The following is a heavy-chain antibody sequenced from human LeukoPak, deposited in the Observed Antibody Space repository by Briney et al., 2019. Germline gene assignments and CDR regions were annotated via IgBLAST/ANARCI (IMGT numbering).Heavy chain of an antibody. CDR1: GFIFSSYA. V-gene: IGHV3-23*01. CDR2: ISGSDGST. J-gene: IGHJ4*02. Sequence: PGGSLRLSCAASGFIFSSYAMSWVRQAPGKGLEWVSAISGSDGSTYYADSVKGRFTISRDNSKNTLFLQMNSLRAEDTAVYYCAKHQYSTGWCLNYWGQGTLVTVSS. D-gene: IGHD6-19*01. CDR3: AKHQYSTGWCLNY.